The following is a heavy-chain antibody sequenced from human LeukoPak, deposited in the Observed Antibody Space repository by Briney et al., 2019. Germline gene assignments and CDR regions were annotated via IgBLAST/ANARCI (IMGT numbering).Heavy chain of an antibody. CDR2: IYSNGGRT. CDR3: ARLYVRHYFDY. J-gene: IGHJ4*02. Sequence: GGSLRLSCAASGFTVSSNFMSWVRQAPGKGLEWVSVIYSNGGRTTYADSVKGRFTISRDNSKNTLYLQMNSLRAEDTAVYYCARLYVRHYFDYWGQGTLVTVSS. CDR1: GFTVSSNF. V-gene: IGHV3-53*01. D-gene: IGHD2/OR15-2a*01.